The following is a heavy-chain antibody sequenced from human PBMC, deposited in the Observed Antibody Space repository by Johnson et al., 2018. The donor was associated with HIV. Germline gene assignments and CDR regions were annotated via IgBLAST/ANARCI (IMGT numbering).Heavy chain of an antibody. CDR2: ISYDGSNK. Sequence: QVQLVESGGGVVQPRRSLRLSCAASGFTFSNYAMNWVRQAPGKGLEWVAVISYDGSNKYYADSVKGRFTISRDNSKNTLYLQMNSLRAEDTAVYYCAKDQHYYDSRLGAFDIWGQGTMVTVSS. CDR3: AKDQHYYDSRLGAFDI. CDR1: GFTFSNYA. V-gene: IGHV3-30-3*01. D-gene: IGHD3-22*01. J-gene: IGHJ3*02.